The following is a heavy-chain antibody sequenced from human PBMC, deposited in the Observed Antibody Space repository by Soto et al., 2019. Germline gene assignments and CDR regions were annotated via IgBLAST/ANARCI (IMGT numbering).Heavy chain of an antibody. J-gene: IGHJ4*02. V-gene: IGHV3-33*05. CDR1: GFTFSTYG. CDR3: ARGLDYDSSGYYLDF. CDR2: IQYHGINK. D-gene: IGHD3-22*01. Sequence: QVQLVESGGGVVQPGWSLRLSCAASGFTFSTYGMHWVRQAPGKGLEWVAFIQYHGINKYYADSVKGRFTISRDNSRNTLYLQMNGLGAEYTAVYYCARGLDYDSSGYYLDFWGQGALVTVSS.